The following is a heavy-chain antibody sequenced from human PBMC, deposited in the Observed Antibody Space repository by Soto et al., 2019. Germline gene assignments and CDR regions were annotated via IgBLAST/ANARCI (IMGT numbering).Heavy chain of an antibody. D-gene: IGHD3-3*01. V-gene: IGHV1-69*12. CDR2: IIPIFGTA. J-gene: IGHJ4*02. CDR1: GGTFSSYA. Sequence: QVQLVQSGAEVKKPGSSVKVSCKASGGTFSSYAISWVRQAPGQGLEWMGGIIPIFGTANYAQKFQGRVTITADESKSTAYMELSSLRSEDTDVYYCARVRVRFLEWLGSEGWGQGTLVTVSS. CDR3: ARVRVRFLEWLGSEG.